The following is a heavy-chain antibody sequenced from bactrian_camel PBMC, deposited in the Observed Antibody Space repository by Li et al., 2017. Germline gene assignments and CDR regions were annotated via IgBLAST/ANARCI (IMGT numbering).Heavy chain of an antibody. CDR3: AADFSLLGGCHFGSWHLSAGY. Sequence: QVQLVESGGGLVQPGGSLRLSCAASGNTYSSRCLGWFRQAVGKEREGVAAIDSDGNTKYADSVKGRFTISKDNAKNILYLQMDSLKREDTAIYYCAADFSLLGGCHFGSWHLSAGYWGQGTQVTVS. CDR1: GNTYSSRC. J-gene: IGHJ6*01. CDR2: IDSDGNT. V-gene: IGHV3S53*01. D-gene: IGHD3*01.